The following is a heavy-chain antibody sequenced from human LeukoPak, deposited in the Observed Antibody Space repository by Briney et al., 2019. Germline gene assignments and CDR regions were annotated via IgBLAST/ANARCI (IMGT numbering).Heavy chain of an antibody. J-gene: IGHJ4*02. Sequence: SETLSLTCTVSGGSISSYYWSWIRQPPGKGLEWIGYIYYSGSTNYNPSLKSRVTISVDTSKNQFSLKLSSVTAADTAVYYCARDPWRRYFDWFTQIDYWGQGTLVTVSS. V-gene: IGHV4-59*01. D-gene: IGHD3-9*01. CDR1: GGSISSYY. CDR3: ARDPWRRYFDWFTQIDY. CDR2: IYYSGST.